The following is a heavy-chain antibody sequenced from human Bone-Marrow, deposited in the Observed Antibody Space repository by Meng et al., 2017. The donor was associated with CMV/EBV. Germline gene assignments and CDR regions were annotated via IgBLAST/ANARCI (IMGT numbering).Heavy chain of an antibody. V-gene: IGHV1-69*05. D-gene: IGHD3/OR15-3a*01. CDR1: GGIFSAYA. J-gene: IGHJ4*02. CDR2: IIPISGAT. CDR3: ATPVKYYDSWTGCPPFDY. Sequence: SVKVSCKTSGGIFSAYAIHWVRQVPGQGLEWLGGIIPISGATNYAQKFQDRVTVTTDESTSTVYMELNSLRSEDTAVYYCATPVKYYDSWTGCPPFDYWGQGTLGTVPQ.